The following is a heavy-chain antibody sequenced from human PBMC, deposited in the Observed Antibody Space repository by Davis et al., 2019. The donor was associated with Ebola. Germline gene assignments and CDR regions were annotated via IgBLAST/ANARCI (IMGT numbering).Heavy chain of an antibody. V-gene: IGHV1-8*01. D-gene: IGHD6-13*01. CDR3: GRDILGVAAGPDS. Sequence: ASVKVSCKASGYAFTTYDINWVRQATGQGLEWMGWMNPDSGNTGYAQKFQGRVTMTRDTSITTAYMELSSLSSDDTAVYYCGRDILGVAAGPDSWGQGTLVTVSS. J-gene: IGHJ5*02. CDR1: GYAFTTYD. CDR2: MNPDSGNT.